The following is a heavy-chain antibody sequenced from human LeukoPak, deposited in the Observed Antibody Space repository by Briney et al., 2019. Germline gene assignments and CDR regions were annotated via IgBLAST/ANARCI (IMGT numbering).Heavy chain of an antibody. CDR2: ISDDGTKK. CDR1: GFSFNTFA. Sequence: PGGSLRLSCAASGFSFNTFAMHWVRQAPGKGLEWVAVISDDGTKKYHADSVKGRFTVSRDNSENTLFLQMKSLRHEDTAVYYCAREWHDAFDIWGQGTMVTVSS. CDR3: AREWHDAFDI. J-gene: IGHJ3*02. V-gene: IGHV3-30*04. D-gene: IGHD5-24*01.